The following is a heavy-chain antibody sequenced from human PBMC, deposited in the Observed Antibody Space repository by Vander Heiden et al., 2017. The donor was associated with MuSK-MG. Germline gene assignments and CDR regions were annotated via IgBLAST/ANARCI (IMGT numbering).Heavy chain of an antibody. J-gene: IGHJ3*02. V-gene: IGHV1-18*01. D-gene: IGHD3-16*01. CDR3: ARDPWGGAFDI. CDR2: ISVNNGNT. CDR1: GYTFTSYG. Sequence: QVQLVQSGAEVKKPAASVKVSCKASGYTFTSYGISWVRQAPGQGLEWMGWISVNNGNTNHAQKLQGRLTMTTDTSTSTAYMELRSLRFDDTALYYCARDPWGGAFDIWGQGTMVTVSS.